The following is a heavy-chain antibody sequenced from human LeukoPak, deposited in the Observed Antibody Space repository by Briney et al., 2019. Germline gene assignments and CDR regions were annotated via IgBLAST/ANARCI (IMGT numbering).Heavy chain of an antibody. D-gene: IGHD5-24*01. V-gene: IGHV3-23*01. CDR1: GFTFSNYA. J-gene: IGHJ4*02. CDR3: AKDYASDMATAPFDY. CDR2: ISGSGGST. Sequence: GGSLRLSCAASGFTFSNYAMSWVRQAPGKGLEWVSVISGSGGSTHYADSVKGRFTISRDNSKNTLYLQMNSLRAEDTAVYYCAKDYASDMATAPFDYWGQGTLVTVSS.